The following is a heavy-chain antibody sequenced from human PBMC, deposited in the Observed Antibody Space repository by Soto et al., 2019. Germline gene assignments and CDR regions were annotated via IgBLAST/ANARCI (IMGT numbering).Heavy chain of an antibody. V-gene: IGHV3-23*01. D-gene: IGHD3-10*01. CDR3: AKDSMVRGVIIPT. Sequence: EVQLLESGGGLVQPGGSLRLSCAASGFTFSSYDMSWVRQAPGKGLEWVSAMSGRGDSIYYADSVKGRFTISRDNSRSTQYLQMNSLRTEDTAFYYCAKDSMVRGVIIPTWGQGTLVTVSS. J-gene: IGHJ4*02. CDR2: MSGRGDSI. CDR1: GFTFSSYD.